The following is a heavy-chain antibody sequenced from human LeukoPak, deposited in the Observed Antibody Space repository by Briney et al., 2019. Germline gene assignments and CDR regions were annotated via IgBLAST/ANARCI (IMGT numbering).Heavy chain of an antibody. D-gene: IGHD3-9*01. CDR1: GFTFSTYW. J-gene: IGHJ4*02. CDR2: IKQDGSQT. CDR3: AKGDYDILTGQVDY. V-gene: IGHV3-7*03. Sequence: GGSLRLSCEASGFTFSTYWMSWVRQAPGKGLEWVANIKQDGSQTHHADSVKGRFTISRDNAKNSLYLQMNSLRAEDTALYYCAKGDYDILTGQVDYWGQGTLVTVSS.